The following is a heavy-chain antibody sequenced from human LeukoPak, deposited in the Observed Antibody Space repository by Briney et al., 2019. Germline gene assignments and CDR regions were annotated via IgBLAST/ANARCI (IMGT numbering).Heavy chain of an antibody. CDR2: IYPNSGGT. V-gene: IGHV1-2*06. J-gene: IGHJ5*02. Sequence: GASVKVSCKASGYTFTGYYMHCVRQAPGQGLECMGRIYPNSGGTNYAQKFQCRFTMTRDTSISTIYMEMSRLRSDDTAVYYCAREGCSSTTCLTTRLDPWGQGTLVTVSS. CDR3: AREGCSSTTCLTTRLDP. CDR1: GYTFTGYY. D-gene: IGHD2/OR15-2a*01.